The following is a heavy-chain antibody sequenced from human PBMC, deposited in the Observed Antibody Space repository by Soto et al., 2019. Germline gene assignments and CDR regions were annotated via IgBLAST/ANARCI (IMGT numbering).Heavy chain of an antibody. J-gene: IGHJ5*02. CDR3: ARGSQTIFGVTNNWFDP. Sequence: QVQLVESGGGVVQPGRSLRLSCAASGFTFSSYAMHWVRQAPGKGLEWVAVISYDGSNKYYADSVKGRFTISRDNSKNTLYLQMNNLRAEDTAVYYCARGSQTIFGVTNNWFDPWGQGTLVTVSS. CDR1: GFTFSSYA. V-gene: IGHV3-30-3*01. D-gene: IGHD3-3*01. CDR2: ISYDGSNK.